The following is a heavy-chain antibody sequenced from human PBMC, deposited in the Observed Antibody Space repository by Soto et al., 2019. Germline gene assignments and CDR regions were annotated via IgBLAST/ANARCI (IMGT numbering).Heavy chain of an antibody. CDR3: ARGIAAAGDPVLDV. CDR2: ISSSSIYI. Sequence: GGSLRLSGAASGFTFSSYSINWVRQAPGKGLEWVSSISSSSIYIYYADSVKGRFTISRDNAKNSLYLQMNSLRAEDTAVYYCARGIAAAGDPVLDVCGQGTTVTVSS. D-gene: IGHD6-13*01. CDR1: GFTFSSYS. V-gene: IGHV3-21*01. J-gene: IGHJ6*02.